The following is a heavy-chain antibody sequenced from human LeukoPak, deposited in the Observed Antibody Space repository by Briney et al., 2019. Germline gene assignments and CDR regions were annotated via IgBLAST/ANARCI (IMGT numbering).Heavy chain of an antibody. V-gene: IGHV1-3*03. CDR1: GYTFTSYA. Sequence: EASVKVSCKASGYTFTSYAMHWVRQAPGQRLEWMGWINAGNGNTKYSQEFQGRVTITRDTSASTAYMELSSLRSEDMAAYYCARDYYGSGSYSYYMDVWGKGTTVTVSS. CDR2: INAGNGNT. J-gene: IGHJ6*03. D-gene: IGHD3-10*01. CDR3: ARDYYGSGSYSYYMDV.